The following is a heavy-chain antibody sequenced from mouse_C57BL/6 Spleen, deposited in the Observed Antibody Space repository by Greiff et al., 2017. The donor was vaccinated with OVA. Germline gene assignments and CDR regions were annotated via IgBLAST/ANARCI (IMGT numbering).Heavy chain of an antibody. CDR3: ARPTVVVSYWYFDV. J-gene: IGHJ1*03. V-gene: IGHV1-82*01. Sequence: QVQLQQSGPELVKPGASVKISCKASGYAFSSSWMNWVKQRPGQGLEWIGRIYPGDGDTNYNGKFKGKATLTADKSSSTAYMQLSSLTSEDSAVYFCARPTVVVSYWYFDVWGTGTTVTVSS. CDR1: GYAFSSSW. D-gene: IGHD1-1*01. CDR2: IYPGDGDT.